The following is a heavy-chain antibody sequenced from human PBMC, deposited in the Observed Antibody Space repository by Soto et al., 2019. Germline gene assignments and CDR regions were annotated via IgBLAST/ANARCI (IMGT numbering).Heavy chain of an antibody. CDR3: ARDVVVAATLVGYYYYGMDV. CDR2: INAGNGNT. CDR1: GYTFTSYA. V-gene: IGHV1-3*01. D-gene: IGHD2-15*01. Sequence: ASVKVSCKASGYTFTSYAMHWVRQAPGQRLEWMGWINAGNGNTKYSQKFQGRVTITRDTSASTAYMELSSLRSEDTAVYYCARDVVVAATLVGYYYYGMDVWGQGTTVTVSS. J-gene: IGHJ6*02.